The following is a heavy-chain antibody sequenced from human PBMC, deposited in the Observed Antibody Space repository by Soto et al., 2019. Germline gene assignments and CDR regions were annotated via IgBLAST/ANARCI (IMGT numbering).Heavy chain of an antibody. D-gene: IGHD7-27*01. CDR1: GVSIHSGNFY. J-gene: IGHJ4*02. V-gene: IGHV4-30-4*01. CDR3: ARGPSGDKVYY. Sequence: TLSLPFTVCGVSIHSGNFYWSSIRQSPDKALEWIGHIYNGGSTYNNPSLNSRVSISVDMSKNQFSLTLTSVSAADTAVYYCARGPSGDKVYYWGQGTPVTVSS. CDR2: IYNGGST.